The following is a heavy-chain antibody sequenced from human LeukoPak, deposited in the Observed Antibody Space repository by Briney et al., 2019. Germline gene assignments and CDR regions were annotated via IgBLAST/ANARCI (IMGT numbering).Heavy chain of an antibody. Sequence: GGTLRLFCAASGFTFSSYGMSWVRHAPGKGLEWVSAISCSGGSTYYADSVKGRFTISRDNSKNTLYLQMNSLRAEDTAVYYCAKSGLVVPDYYYYYYMDVWGKGTTVTISS. CDR1: GFTFSSYG. CDR2: ISCSGGST. CDR3: AKSGLVVPDYYYYYYMDV. V-gene: IGHV3-23*01. D-gene: IGHD2-2*01. J-gene: IGHJ6*03.